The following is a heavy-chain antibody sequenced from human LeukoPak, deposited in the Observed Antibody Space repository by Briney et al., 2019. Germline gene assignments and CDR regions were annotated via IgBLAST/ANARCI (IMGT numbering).Heavy chain of an antibody. CDR1: GFTFSGSD. V-gene: IGHV3-23*01. CDR3: ARAEASDAACMDV. CDR2: IDAGGGST. Sequence: GGSLRLSCAASGFTFSGSDMSWVRQAPGKGLEWVSAIDAGGGSTYYAEPVKGRFTISRDNSRNTLYLQMSSLRAEDTAVYYCARAEASDAACMDVWGQGTTVIVSS. D-gene: IGHD6-25*01. J-gene: IGHJ6*02.